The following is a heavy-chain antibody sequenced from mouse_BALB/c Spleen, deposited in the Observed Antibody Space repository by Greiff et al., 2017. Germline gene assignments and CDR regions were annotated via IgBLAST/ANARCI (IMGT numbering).Heavy chain of an antibody. J-gene: IGHJ2*01. V-gene: IGHV2-9*02. CDR3: ARDPGYYGYEGYFDY. CDR1: GFSLTSYG. D-gene: IGHD1-2*01. CDR2: IWAGGST. Sequence: QVQLKESGPGLVAPSQSLSITCTVSGFSLTSYGVHWVRQPPGKGLEWLGVIWAGGSTNYNSALMSRLSISKDNSKSQVFLKMNSLQTDDTAMYYCARDPGYYGYEGYFDYWGQGTTLTVSS.